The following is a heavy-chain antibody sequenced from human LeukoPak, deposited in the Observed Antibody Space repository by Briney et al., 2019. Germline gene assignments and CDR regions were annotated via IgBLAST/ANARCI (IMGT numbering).Heavy chain of an antibody. CDR2: INHSGST. D-gene: IGHD3-22*01. CDR3: ARVTSSYYFTPDFDY. Sequence: SETLSLTCAVYGGSFSGYYWSWIRQPPGKGLEWIGEINHSGSTNYNPSLKSRVTISVDTSKNQFSLKLSSVTAADTAVYYCARVTSSYYFTPDFDYWGQGTLVTVSS. J-gene: IGHJ4*02. CDR1: GGSFSGYY. V-gene: IGHV4-34*01.